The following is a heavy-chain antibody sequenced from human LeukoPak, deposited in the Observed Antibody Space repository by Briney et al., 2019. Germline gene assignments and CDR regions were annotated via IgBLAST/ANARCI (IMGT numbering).Heavy chain of an antibody. J-gene: IGHJ4*02. CDR3: ARVETAMVFDY. CDR2: INSDGSST. Sequence: PGGSLRLSCAASGFTFSSYWMHWVRQAPGKGLVWVSRINSDGSSTSYADSVKGRFTISRDNAKNTLYLQMNSLRAEDTAVYYCARVETAMVFDYWGQGTLVTVSS. CDR1: GFTFSSYW. V-gene: IGHV3-74*01. D-gene: IGHD5-18*01.